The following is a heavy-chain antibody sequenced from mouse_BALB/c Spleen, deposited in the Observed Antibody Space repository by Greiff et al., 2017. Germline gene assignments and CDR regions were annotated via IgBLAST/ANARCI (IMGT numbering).Heavy chain of an antibody. CDR2: ISSGSSTI. V-gene: IGHV5-17*02. CDR3: ARSIYWYDEENTMDY. Sequence: EVKLVESGGGLVQPGGSRKLSCAASGFTFSSFGMHWVRQAPEKGLEWVAYISSGSSTIYYADTVKGRFTISRDNPKNTLCLQMTSLRSEDTAMYYCARSIYWYDEENTMDYWGQGTSDTVSS. D-gene: IGHD2-14*01. CDR1: GFTFSSFG. J-gene: IGHJ4*01.